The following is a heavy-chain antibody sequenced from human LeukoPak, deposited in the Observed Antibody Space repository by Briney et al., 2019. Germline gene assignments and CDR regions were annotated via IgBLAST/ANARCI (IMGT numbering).Heavy chain of an antibody. D-gene: IGHD3-22*01. J-gene: IGHJ4*02. Sequence: ASVKVSCKASGYTFTSYDINWVRQATGQGLEWMGWMNPNSGNTGYAQKFQGRVTMTRNTTISTAYMELGSLISEDTAVYYCAGGYDSSGYYRDWGQGTLVTVSS. V-gene: IGHV1-8*01. CDR2: MNPNSGNT. CDR1: GYTFTSYD. CDR3: AGGYDSSGYYRD.